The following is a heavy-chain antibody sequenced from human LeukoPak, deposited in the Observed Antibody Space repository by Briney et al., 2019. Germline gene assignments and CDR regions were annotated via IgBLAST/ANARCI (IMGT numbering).Heavy chain of an antibody. Sequence: GASVKVSCKASGYTFAGYYMHWVRQAPGQGLEWMGWINPNSGGTNYAQKFQGRVTMTRDTSISTAYMELSRLRSDDTAVYYCARDLAEAAAGYYYYGMDVWGQGTTVTVSS. V-gene: IGHV1-2*02. CDR1: GYTFAGYY. D-gene: IGHD6-13*01. J-gene: IGHJ6*02. CDR3: ARDLAEAAAGYYYYGMDV. CDR2: INPNSGGT.